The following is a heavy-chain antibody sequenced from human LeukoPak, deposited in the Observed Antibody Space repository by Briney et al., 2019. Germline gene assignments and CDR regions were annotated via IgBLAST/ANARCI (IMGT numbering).Heavy chain of an antibody. V-gene: IGHV1-3*02. CDR3: ARGPSYSSSLGFSDY. Sequence: ASVKVSCKASGYTFTSYAMHWVRQAPGQRLEWMGWSNAGNGNTKYSQEFQGRVTITRDTSASTAYMELSSLRSEDMAVYYCARGPSYSSSLGFSDYWGQGTLVTVSS. D-gene: IGHD6-13*01. CDR1: GYTFTSYA. CDR2: SNAGNGNT. J-gene: IGHJ4*02.